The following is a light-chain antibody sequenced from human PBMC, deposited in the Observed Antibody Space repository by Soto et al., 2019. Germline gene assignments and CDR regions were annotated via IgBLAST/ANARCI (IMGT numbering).Light chain of an antibody. V-gene: IGLV2-14*01. Sequence: QSALTQPVSVSGSPGQSITISCTGTSSDVGGYNYVSWYQQHPGKAPKLMIYEVSNRPSGVSNRFSGSKSGNTASLTISGLQAEDEADYYCSSYTSSSTPLVFGTGTKLTVL. CDR1: SSDVGGYNY. J-gene: IGLJ1*01. CDR3: SSYTSSSTPLV. CDR2: EVS.